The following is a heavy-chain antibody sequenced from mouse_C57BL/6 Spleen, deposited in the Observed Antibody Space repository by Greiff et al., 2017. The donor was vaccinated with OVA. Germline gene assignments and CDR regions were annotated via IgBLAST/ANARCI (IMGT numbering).Heavy chain of an antibody. CDR3: ARGGTAQATNYFDY. D-gene: IGHD3-2*02. Sequence: VQLQQSGPELVKPGASVKISCKASGYSFTDYNMNWVKQSNGKSLEWIGVINPNYGTTSYNQKFKGKATLTVDQSSSTAYMQLNSLTSEDSGVYYCARGGTAQATNYFDYWGQGTTLTVSS. J-gene: IGHJ2*01. V-gene: IGHV1-39*01. CDR1: GYSFTDYN. CDR2: INPNYGTT.